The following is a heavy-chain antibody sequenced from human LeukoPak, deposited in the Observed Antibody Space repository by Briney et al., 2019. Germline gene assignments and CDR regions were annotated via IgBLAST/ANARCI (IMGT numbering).Heavy chain of an antibody. D-gene: IGHD1-7*01. CDR3: ARDVRGNWNSNDAFDI. CDR2: IYSGGST. J-gene: IGHJ3*02. CDR1: GFTVSSNY. V-gene: IGHV3-53*01. Sequence: PGGSLRLSCAASGFTVSSNYMSWVRQAPGKGLEWVSVIYSGGSTYYADSVKGRFTISRDNSKNTLYLQMNSLRAEDTAVYYCARDVRGNWNSNDAFDIWGQGTMVTVSS.